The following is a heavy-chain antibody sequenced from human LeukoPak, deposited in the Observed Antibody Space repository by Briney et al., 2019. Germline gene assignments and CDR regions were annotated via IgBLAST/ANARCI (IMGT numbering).Heavy chain of an antibody. V-gene: IGHV1-8*03. Sequence: ASVKVSCKASGYTFTSYDINWVRQATGQGLEWMGWMNPNSGNTGYAQKFQGRVTITRNTSISTAYMELSSLRSEDTAVYYCAREGTRYCSSTSCSPFGDFDYWGQGTLVTVSS. D-gene: IGHD2-2*01. CDR2: MNPNSGNT. CDR3: AREGTRYCSSTSCSPFGDFDY. J-gene: IGHJ4*02. CDR1: GYTFTSYD.